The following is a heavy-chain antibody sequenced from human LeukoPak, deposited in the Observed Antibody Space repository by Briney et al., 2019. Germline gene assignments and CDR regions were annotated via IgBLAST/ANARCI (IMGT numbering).Heavy chain of an antibody. CDR3: AKDESPVVPAAFFDY. D-gene: IGHD2-2*01. CDR1: GFSFSDYY. Sequence: GGSLRLSCAASGFSFSDYYMSWIRQAPGKGLEWVSYISSSGSTIYYADSVKGRFTISRDNAKNSLYLQMNSLGAEDTAVYYCAKDESPVVPAAFFDYWGQGTLVTVSS. J-gene: IGHJ4*02. CDR2: ISSSGSTI. V-gene: IGHV3-11*04.